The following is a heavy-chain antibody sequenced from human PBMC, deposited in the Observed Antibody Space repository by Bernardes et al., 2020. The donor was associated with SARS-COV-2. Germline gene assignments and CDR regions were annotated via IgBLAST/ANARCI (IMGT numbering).Heavy chain of an antibody. CDR3: ARVDFSNLYYFDY. Sequence: GGSLRLSCAASGFTFSSYTMNWVRQAPGKRLEWISSISTSSSYISYSDSVRGRVTISSDNAKNSVSLQMNSLRAEDTAVYYCARVDFSNLYYFDYWGQGTPVTVSS. J-gene: IGHJ4*02. CDR1: GFTFSSYT. D-gene: IGHD4-4*01. CDR2: ISTSSSYI. V-gene: IGHV3-21*06.